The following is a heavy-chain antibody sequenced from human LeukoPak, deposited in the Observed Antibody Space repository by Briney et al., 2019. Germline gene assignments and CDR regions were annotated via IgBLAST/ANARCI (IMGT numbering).Heavy chain of an antibody. D-gene: IGHD1-20*01. V-gene: IGHV5-51*01. Sequence: GESLKISCKGSGYTFTTYWIAWVRQMPGKGLGWMGIIYPGDSDTRYSPSFQGQVTISAGKSISTAYLQWSSLKASDTAMFYCARLGITGTTLYYFDYWGQGTLVTVSS. CDR3: ARLGITGTTLYYFDY. J-gene: IGHJ4*02. CDR2: IYPGDSDT. CDR1: GYTFTTYW.